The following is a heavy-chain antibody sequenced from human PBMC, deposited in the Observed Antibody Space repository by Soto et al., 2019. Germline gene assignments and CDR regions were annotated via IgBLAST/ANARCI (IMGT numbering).Heavy chain of an antibody. CDR2: ISWNSGSI. CDR1: GFTFDDYA. D-gene: IGHD2-2*01. Sequence: GGSLRLSCAASGFTFDDYAMHWVRQAPGKGLEWVSGISWNSGSIGYADSVKGRFTISRDNAKNSLYLQMNSLRAEDTALYYCAKDMGYCSSTSCPTFDYWGQGTLVTVSS. CDR3: AKDMGYCSSTSCPTFDY. J-gene: IGHJ4*02. V-gene: IGHV3-9*01.